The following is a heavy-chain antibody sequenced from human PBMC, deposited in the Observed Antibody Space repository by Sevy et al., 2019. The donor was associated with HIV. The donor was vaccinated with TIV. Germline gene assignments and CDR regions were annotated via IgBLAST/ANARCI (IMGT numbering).Heavy chain of an antibody. Sequence: SVKVSCKASGGTFSSYAVHWVRQAPGQGLEWMGGIIPLFASSDYAQKFQGRVTITADESTSTAYMELSSLRSEDTAVYYCARGITMIRGGGYYFDYWGQGTLVTVSS. CDR1: GGTFSSYA. V-gene: IGHV1-69*13. CDR2: IIPLFASS. CDR3: ARGITMIRGGGYYFDY. J-gene: IGHJ4*02. D-gene: IGHD3-22*01.